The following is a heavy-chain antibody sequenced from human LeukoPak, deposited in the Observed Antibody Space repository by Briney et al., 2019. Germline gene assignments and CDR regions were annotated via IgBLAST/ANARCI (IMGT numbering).Heavy chain of an antibody. CDR3: ARTGSLVVVTVGAFDI. Sequence: PSETLSLTCTVSSGPMNNYFWSWIRQSPGKGLEWIGYIYYSGNTNYNPSLKSRVTMSLDTSKNQFSLKLRSVTPADTAVYFCARTGSLVVVTVGAFDIWGQGTMVTVSS. D-gene: IGHD2-21*02. V-gene: IGHV4-59*13. CDR1: SGPMNNYF. CDR2: IYYSGNT. J-gene: IGHJ3*02.